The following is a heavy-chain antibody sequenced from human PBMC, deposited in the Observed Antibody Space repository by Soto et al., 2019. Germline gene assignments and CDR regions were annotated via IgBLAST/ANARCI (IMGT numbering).Heavy chain of an antibody. D-gene: IGHD3-22*01. CDR3: AKIESRFFYDSTGYYPFDY. V-gene: IGHV3-23*01. J-gene: IGHJ4*02. CDR2: LSGSGVST. CDR1: GFPFSNYA. Sequence: PGGSLRLSCAASGFPFSNYAMTWVRQAPGKGLEWVSALSGSGVSTYYADSVMGRFTISRDNSKNTVYLQMNSLRAEDTAVYYSAKIESRFFYDSTGYYPFDYWGQGTLVTVSS.